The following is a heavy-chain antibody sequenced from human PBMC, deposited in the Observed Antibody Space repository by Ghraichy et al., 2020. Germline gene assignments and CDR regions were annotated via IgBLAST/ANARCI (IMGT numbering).Heavy chain of an antibody. CDR2: IYYSGST. CDR1: GGSISSTNYY. Sequence: SETLSLTCTVSGGSISSTNYYWGWIGQPPGKGLEWIGSIYYSGSTYYNPSLECRVTISVDTSKNQFSLKVSSVTAADTAVYYCARRTGVGATDYWGQGTLVTVSS. CDR3: ARRTGVGATDY. V-gene: IGHV4-39*01. J-gene: IGHJ4*02. D-gene: IGHD1-26*01.